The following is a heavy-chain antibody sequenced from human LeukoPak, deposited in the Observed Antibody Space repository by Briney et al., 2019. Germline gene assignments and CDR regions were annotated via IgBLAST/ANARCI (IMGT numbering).Heavy chain of an antibody. V-gene: IGHV3-23*01. CDR3: AKSGYNRFDY. J-gene: IGHJ4*02. CDR1: GFTFRSYA. D-gene: IGHD5-24*01. CDR2: NSGSGGST. Sequence: GGSLRLSCAASGFTFRSYAMSWVRQAPGKGLEWVSANSGSGGSTYYADSVKGRFTISRDNSKNTLYLQMNSLRAEDTAVYYCAKSGYNRFDYWGQGTLVTVSS.